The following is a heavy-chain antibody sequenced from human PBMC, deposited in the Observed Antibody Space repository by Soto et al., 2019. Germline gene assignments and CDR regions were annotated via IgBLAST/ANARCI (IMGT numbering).Heavy chain of an antibody. CDR1: GYTFTNYD. CDR3: ARFVRHQLPTIDY. CDR2: MNPSNGNT. J-gene: IGHJ4*02. V-gene: IGHV1-8*01. D-gene: IGHD1-26*01. Sequence: ASVKVSFKASGYTFTNYDINWLRHATGQGLEWMGWMNPSNGNTGYAQKFQGRVTMTRDTSISTAYMELSSLTSADTAVYYCARFVRHQLPTIDYWGQGALVTVSS.